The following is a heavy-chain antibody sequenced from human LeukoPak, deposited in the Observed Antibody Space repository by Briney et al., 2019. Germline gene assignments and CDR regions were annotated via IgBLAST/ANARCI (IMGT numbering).Heavy chain of an antibody. CDR1: GFTVSSNY. D-gene: IGHD2-15*01. J-gene: IGHJ6*02. Sequence: PGGSLRLSCAASGFTVSSNYMSWVRQAPGKGLEWVSIIYSGGSTYYADSVKGRFTISRDNSKNTLYLQMNSLRAEDTAVYYCARVPGYCSGGSCFDYYYGMDVWGQGTTVTVSS. CDR3: ARVPGYCSGGSCFDYYYGMDV. CDR2: IYSGGST. V-gene: IGHV3-53*01.